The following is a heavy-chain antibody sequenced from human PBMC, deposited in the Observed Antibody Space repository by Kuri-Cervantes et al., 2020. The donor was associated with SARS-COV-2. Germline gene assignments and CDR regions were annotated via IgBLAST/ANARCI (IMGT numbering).Heavy chain of an antibody. Sequence: ASVKVSCKTSGYTFTSEDINWVRQATGQGLEWMGWMNPTSGKTGYAQEFQGRVTMTRDTSISTAYMELSCLRSEDTAIYYCARGYCSGNRCSTSSNYYYMDVWGKGTTVTVSS. V-gene: IGHV1-8*01. J-gene: IGHJ6*03. D-gene: IGHD2-15*01. CDR3: ARGYCSGNRCSTSSNYYYMDV. CDR1: GYTFTSED. CDR2: MNPTSGKT.